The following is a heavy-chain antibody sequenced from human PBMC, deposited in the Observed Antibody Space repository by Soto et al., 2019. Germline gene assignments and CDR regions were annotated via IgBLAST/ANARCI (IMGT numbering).Heavy chain of an antibody. CDR1: GGSIISRDAY. Sequence: SLTCTVAGGSIISRDAYRTWNRQHPRKGLEWIGYIYFSGITTYNPSIKSRLSISIHTSKNQFSLKLNSVTAADTAIFYCGRDQHASKYGGLGIRGQATLVTGSS. J-gene: IGHJ4*03. CDR2: IYFSGIT. CDR3: GRDQHASKYGGLGI. D-gene: IGHD1-20*01. V-gene: IGHV4-31*03.